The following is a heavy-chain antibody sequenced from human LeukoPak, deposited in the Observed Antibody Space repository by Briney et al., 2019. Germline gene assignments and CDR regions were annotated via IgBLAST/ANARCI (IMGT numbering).Heavy chain of an antibody. V-gene: IGHV1-69*04. Sequence: ASVKVSCKASGYTFTSYGISWVRQAPGQGLEWMGRIIPILGIANYAQKFQGRVTITADKSTSTAYMELSSLRSEDTAVYYCARDLAAAGDYWGQGTLVTVSS. J-gene: IGHJ4*02. D-gene: IGHD6-13*01. CDR3: ARDLAAAGDY. CDR1: GYTFTSYG. CDR2: IIPILGIA.